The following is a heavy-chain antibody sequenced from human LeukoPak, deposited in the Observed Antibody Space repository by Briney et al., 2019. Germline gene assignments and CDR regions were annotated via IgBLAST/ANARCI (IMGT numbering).Heavy chain of an antibody. V-gene: IGHV4-61*02. CDR2: IYTSGST. D-gene: IGHD1-26*01. Sequence: SETLSLTCTVSGGSISSGSYYWSWIRQPAGKGLEWIGRIYTSGSTNYNPSLKSRVTISVDTSKNQFSLKLSSVTAADTAVYYCARGVGSHTPYYFDYWGQGTLVTVSS. CDR3: ARGVGSHTPYYFDY. J-gene: IGHJ4*02. CDR1: GGSISSGSYY.